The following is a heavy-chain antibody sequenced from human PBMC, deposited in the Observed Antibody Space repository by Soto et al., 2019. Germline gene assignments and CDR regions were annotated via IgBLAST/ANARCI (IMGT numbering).Heavy chain of an antibody. CDR1: GFTFSSYA. V-gene: IGHV3-23*01. CDR3: ARDINDYRYEY. Sequence: HPVGSLRLSCASSGFTFSSYAMSCVRQAPGKGLEWVSAISGSGGSTYYADSVKGRFTISRDNSKNTLYLQMNSLRAEDTAVYYCARDINDYRYEYWGQGTLVTVSS. D-gene: IGHD4-4*01. CDR2: ISGSGGST. J-gene: IGHJ4*02.